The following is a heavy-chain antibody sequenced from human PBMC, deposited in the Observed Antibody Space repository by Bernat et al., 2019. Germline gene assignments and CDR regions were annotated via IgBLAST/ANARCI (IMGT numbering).Heavy chain of an antibody. CDR3: ASGGEMATSSAGYYFDY. D-gene: IGHD5-24*01. CDR2: IIPIFGTA. V-gene: IGHV1-69*01. CDR1: GGTFSSYA. Sequence: QVQLVQSGAEVKKPGSSVKVSCKASGGTFSSYAISWVRQAPGQGLEWMGGIIPIFGTANYAQKFQGRVTITADESTSTAYMELSSLRSEDTAVYYCASGGEMATSSAGYYFDYWGQGTLVTVSS. J-gene: IGHJ4*02.